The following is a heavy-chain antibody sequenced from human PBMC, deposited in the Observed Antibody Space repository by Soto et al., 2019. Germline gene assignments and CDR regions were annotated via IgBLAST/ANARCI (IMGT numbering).Heavy chain of an antibody. CDR1: GYTFTSYG. V-gene: IGHV1-18*04. CDR3: GRVMRSLLSITALDT. CDR2: ISAYNGNT. Sequence: ATVKVSCKASGYTFTSYGISWVRQAPGQGLEWMGWISAYNGNTNYAQKLQGRVTLTSDTSTSTVYMALSSLRSDDTAIYFCGRVMRSLLSITALDTWGQGTLVTVSS. D-gene: IGHD3-10*01. J-gene: IGHJ5*02.